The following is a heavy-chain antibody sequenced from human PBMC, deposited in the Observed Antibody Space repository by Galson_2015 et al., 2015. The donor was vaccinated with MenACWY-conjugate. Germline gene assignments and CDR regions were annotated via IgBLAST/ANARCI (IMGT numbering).Heavy chain of an antibody. V-gene: IGHV5-10-1*01. D-gene: IGHD5-18*01. Sequence: QSGAEVKKPGESLRISCKGSGSSFPSYWISWVRQMPGKGLEWMGRIDPSDSYTNYSPSFRGHVTISADKSISTAYLQWSSLKASDTAMYYCARHRDTAMAVADYWGQGTLVTVSS. CDR1: GSSFPSYW. CDR2: IDPSDSYT. CDR3: ARHRDTAMAVADY. J-gene: IGHJ4*02.